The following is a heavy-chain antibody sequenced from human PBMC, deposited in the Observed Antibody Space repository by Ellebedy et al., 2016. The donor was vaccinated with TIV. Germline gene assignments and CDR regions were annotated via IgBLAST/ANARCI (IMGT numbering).Heavy chain of an antibody. CDR2: INPDGSAE. CDR1: GFTFSSYT. Sequence: GESLKISCAASGFTFSSYTMNWVRQAPGKGLEWVAHINPDGSAEYYVDSVKGRFTISRDNAKRSLFLQMNSLRVDDTAVYFCVTWGQSYGRWGQGSLVTISS. V-gene: IGHV3-7*03. CDR3: VTWGQSYGR. D-gene: IGHD3-16*01. J-gene: IGHJ4*02.